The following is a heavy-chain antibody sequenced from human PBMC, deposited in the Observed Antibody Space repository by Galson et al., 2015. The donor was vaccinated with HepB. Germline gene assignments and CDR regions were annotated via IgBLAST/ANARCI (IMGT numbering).Heavy chain of an antibody. CDR3: AKDKGQDIVVVPAPFDY. D-gene: IGHD2-2*01. J-gene: IGHJ4*02. Sequence: SLRLSCAASGFTFDDYAMHWVRQAPGKGLEWVSGISWNSGSIGYADSVKGRFTISRDNAKNSLYLRMNSLRAEDTALYYCAKDKGQDIVVVPAPFDYWGQGTLATVSS. CDR1: GFTFDDYA. CDR2: ISWNSGSI. V-gene: IGHV3-9*01.